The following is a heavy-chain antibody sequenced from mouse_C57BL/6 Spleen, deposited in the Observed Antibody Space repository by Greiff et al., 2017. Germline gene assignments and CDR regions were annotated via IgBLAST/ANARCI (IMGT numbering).Heavy chain of an antibody. J-gene: IGHJ3*01. CDR3: ARSPYGSSYGFAY. Sequence: QVQLQQSGPELVKPGASVKISCKASGYSFTSYYIHWVKQRPGQGLEWIGWIYPGSGNTKYNEKFKGKATLTADTSSSTAYMQLSSLTSEDSAVYYCARSPYGSSYGFAYCGQGTLVTVSA. D-gene: IGHD1-1*01. CDR1: GYSFTSYY. V-gene: IGHV1-66*01. CDR2: IYPGSGNT.